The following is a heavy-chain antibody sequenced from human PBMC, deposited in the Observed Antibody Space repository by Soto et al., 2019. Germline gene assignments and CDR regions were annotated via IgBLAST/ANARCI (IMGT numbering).Heavy chain of an antibody. D-gene: IGHD3-10*01. CDR2: IYYSGGT. J-gene: IGHJ4*02. Sequence: SETLSLTCAVSGGSISSGGFSWTWIRQPPGKGLEFIGYIYYSGGTYYNPSLKSRVTISVDRSKNQFSLRLSSVTAADTAVYCCARATFFSKGYYGATDYYFFDYWGQGILVTVSS. CDR3: ARATFFSKGYYGATDYYFFDY. V-gene: IGHV4-30-2*01. CDR1: GGSISSGGFS.